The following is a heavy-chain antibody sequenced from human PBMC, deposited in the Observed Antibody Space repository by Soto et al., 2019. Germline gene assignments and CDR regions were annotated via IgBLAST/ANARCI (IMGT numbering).Heavy chain of an antibody. CDR2: IPNNGSP. Sequence: QVQLQESGPGRVKPSETLSLTCSVSGGSVRTGSYHWSWIRQPPGKGLEWIGFIPNNGSPDYNPSLKSRVVVSIDRSKNQFSLKVNSVTAADTAVYFCARIRWVGDSWGQGTLVTVSS. J-gene: IGHJ4*02. CDR3: ARIRWVGDS. D-gene: IGHD2-15*01. V-gene: IGHV4-61*01. CDR1: GGSVRTGSYH.